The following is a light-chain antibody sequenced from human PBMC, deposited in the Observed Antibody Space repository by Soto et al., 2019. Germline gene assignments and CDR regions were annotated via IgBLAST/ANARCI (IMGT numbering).Light chain of an antibody. CDR2: KAS. Sequence: DIQMTQSPSTLSASVGDRVTITCRASKSISSWLAWYQQKPGKAPKVLIYKASSLESGVPSRFSGSGSGTEFTLSITSLQPDNFATYYCQQYDSYPRTFGQGTKVEIK. J-gene: IGKJ1*01. CDR3: QQYDSYPRT. V-gene: IGKV1-5*03. CDR1: KSISSW.